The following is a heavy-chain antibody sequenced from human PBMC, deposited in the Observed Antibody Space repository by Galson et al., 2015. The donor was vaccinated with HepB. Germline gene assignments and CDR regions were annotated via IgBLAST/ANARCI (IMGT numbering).Heavy chain of an antibody. V-gene: IGHV1-2*04. J-gene: IGHJ4*02. D-gene: IGHD6-19*01. CDR3: ARDLGVSSGSWPGPADY. Sequence: SVKVSCKASGYTFTGYYMHWVRQAPGQGLEWMGWINPNSGGTNYAQKFQGWVTMTRDTSISTAYMELSRLRSDDTAVYYCARDLGVSSGSWPGPADYWGQGTLVTVSS. CDR1: GYTFTGYY. CDR2: INPNSGGT.